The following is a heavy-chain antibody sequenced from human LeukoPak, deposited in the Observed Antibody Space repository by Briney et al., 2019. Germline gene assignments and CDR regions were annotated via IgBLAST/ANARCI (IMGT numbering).Heavy chain of an antibody. CDR2: INSDESNT. V-gene: IGHV3-74*01. CDR1: GFTFSNYL. CDR3: GRGGNGIDI. Sequence: GGSLRLSCAASGFTFSNYLMHWVRQAPGKGLVWVSRINSDESNTNSYADSLKGRFTISRNNAKNTLYLQMNSLRAEDTAVYFCGRGGNGIDIWGLGTTVIVSS. J-gene: IGHJ3*02. D-gene: IGHD2-8*01.